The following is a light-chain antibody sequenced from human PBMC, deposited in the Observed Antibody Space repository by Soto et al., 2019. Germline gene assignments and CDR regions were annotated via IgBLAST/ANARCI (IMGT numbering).Light chain of an antibody. V-gene: IGLV2-14*01. CDR2: EVS. CDR3: SSYTSSSTVV. Sequence: QSVLTQPASVSGSPGQSITISCPGTRSDVGGYNYVSWYQQHPGKAPKLMIYEVSNRPSGVSKRFSGSKSGNTASLTISGLQAEDEADYYRSSYTSSSTVVFGGGTKRTVL. J-gene: IGLJ2*01. CDR1: RSDVGGYNY.